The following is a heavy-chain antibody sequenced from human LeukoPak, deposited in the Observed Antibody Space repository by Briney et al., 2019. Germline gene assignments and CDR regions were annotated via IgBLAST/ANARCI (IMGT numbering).Heavy chain of an antibody. CDR3: AREGLIVATTAHHDAFDI. CDR1: GYTFTSYG. V-gene: IGHV1-18*01. Sequence: GASVKVSCKASGYTFTSYGISWVRQAPGQGLEWMGWISAYNGNTNYAQKLQGRVTMTTDTSTSTAYMELRSLRSDDTAVHYCAREGLIVATTAHHDAFDIWGQGTMVTVSS. D-gene: IGHD5-12*01. CDR2: ISAYNGNT. J-gene: IGHJ3*02.